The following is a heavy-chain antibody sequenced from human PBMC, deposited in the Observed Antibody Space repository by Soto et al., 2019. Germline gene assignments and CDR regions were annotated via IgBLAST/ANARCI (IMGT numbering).Heavy chain of an antibody. J-gene: IGHJ4*02. Sequence: QVQLVQSGAEVKKPGSTVKVSCKASGGTFSSYSISWVRQAPGQGLEWMGGIIPIFGTANYAQKFQGRVTITADESTSTAYMELSSLRSEDTAVYYCAIEYSSSPPYYPIGYWGQGTLVTVSS. CDR2: IIPIFGTA. CDR1: GGTFSSYS. D-gene: IGHD6-6*01. CDR3: AIEYSSSPPYYPIGY. V-gene: IGHV1-69*01.